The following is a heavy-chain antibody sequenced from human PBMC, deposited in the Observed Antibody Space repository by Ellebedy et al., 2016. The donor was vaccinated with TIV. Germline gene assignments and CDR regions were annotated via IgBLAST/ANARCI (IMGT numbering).Heavy chain of an antibody. D-gene: IGHD5-24*01. CDR2: IYFSGST. J-gene: IGHJ4*02. CDR1: GASINSTSYY. CDR3: ARRGWHTELDY. Sequence: MPSETLSLTCTVSGASINSTSYYWAWIRQTPGKGLEWIGCIYFSGSTYYNPSLQSRLTRSLDNSMNQFSLMLTSVTAAATAVSYCARRGWHTELDYWGQGSLVTVSS. V-gene: IGHV4-39*01.